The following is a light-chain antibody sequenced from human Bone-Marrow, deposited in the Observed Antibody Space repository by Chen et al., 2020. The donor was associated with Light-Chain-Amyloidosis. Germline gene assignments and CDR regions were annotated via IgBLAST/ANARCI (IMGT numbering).Light chain of an antibody. J-gene: IGLJ1*01. CDR2: AVS. Sequence: QSALTQPASVSGSPGPSITISCPGTSGDVGTYNYVSWYQQHPGKAPKVMIYAVSNRPSGVSNRFSGYKSGNTASLTISGLQAEDEADYYCSSFTSSSSYVFGPGTKVTVL. CDR3: SSFTSSSSYV. CDR1: SGDVGTYNY. V-gene: IGLV2-14*01.